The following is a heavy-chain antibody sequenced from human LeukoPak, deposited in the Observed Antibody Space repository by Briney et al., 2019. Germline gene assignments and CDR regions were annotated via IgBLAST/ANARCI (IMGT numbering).Heavy chain of an antibody. CDR3: VRDPPQWEFTLDY. D-gene: IGHD1-26*01. J-gene: IGHJ4*02. Sequence: GGSLRLSCTTSGFTFSDFYMSWVRQAPGKGLKWLSYISTSGDAISYADSVKGRFTISRDNAKNTLYLQMNSLRAEDTAVYYCVRDPPQWEFTLDYWGQGTLVTVSS. CDR2: ISTSGDAI. V-gene: IGHV3-11*04. CDR1: GFTFSDFY.